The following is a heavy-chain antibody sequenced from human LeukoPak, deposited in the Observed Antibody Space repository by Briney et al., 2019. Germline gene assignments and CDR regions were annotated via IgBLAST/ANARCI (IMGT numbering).Heavy chain of an antibody. CDR3: AKDGKSIAARPYWFDP. CDR2: ISGSGGST. CDR1: GFTFSSYA. Sequence: GGSLTLSCAASGFTFSSYAMSWVRQAPGKGLEWVSAISGSGGSTYYADSVKGRFTISRDNSKNTLYLQMNSLRAEDTAVYYCAKDGKSIAARPYWFDPWGQGTLVTVSS. J-gene: IGHJ5*02. D-gene: IGHD6-6*01. V-gene: IGHV3-23*01.